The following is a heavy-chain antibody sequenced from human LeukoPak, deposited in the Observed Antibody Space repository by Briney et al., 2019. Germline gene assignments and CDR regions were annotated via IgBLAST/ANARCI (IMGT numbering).Heavy chain of an antibody. D-gene: IGHD1-26*01. CDR1: GFTFSDHY. J-gene: IGHJ4*02. CDR2: SRNKANSYTT. CDR3: ARASRSGSYFFY. V-gene: IGHV3-72*01. Sequence: PGGSLRLSCAASGFTFSDHYMGWVRQTPGKGLEWVGRSRNKANSYTTGYAASVKGRFTISRDDSKNSLFLQMNSLKTDDTAVYYCARASRSGSYFFYWGQGTLVTVSS.